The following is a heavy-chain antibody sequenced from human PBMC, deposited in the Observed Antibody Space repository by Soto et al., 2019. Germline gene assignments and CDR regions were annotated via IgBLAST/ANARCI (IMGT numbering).Heavy chain of an antibody. CDR1: GYSVTSSDYY. J-gene: IGHJ6*02. V-gene: IGHV4-39*01. D-gene: IGHD2-15*01. Sequence: SETLSLTCIVSGYSVTSSDYYWAWIRHPPGKGLEWIGSMFYSGLTYYNPSLKSRVTLSVDTSKNQFSVRLNSVTAADTAVYYCAPLSVSLSGPYGIHVWGQGTTVTVSS. CDR3: APLSVSLSGPYGIHV. CDR2: MFYSGLT.